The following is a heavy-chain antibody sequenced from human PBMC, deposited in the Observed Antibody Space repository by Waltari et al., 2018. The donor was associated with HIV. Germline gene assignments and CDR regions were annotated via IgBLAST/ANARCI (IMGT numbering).Heavy chain of an antibody. D-gene: IGHD3-22*01. J-gene: IGHJ5*02. CDR3: ARDGKSSYYYDSSPNWFDP. CDR1: GGSISSGGYY. CDR2: IYYSRRT. V-gene: IGHV4-31*03. Sequence: QVQLQESGPGLVKPSQTLSLTCTVSGGSISSGGYYWSWIRKHPGKGLEWIGFIYYSRRTYYNPALKSRVTISVDTTKNQFSLKLSSVTAADTAVYYCARDGKSSYYYDSSPNWFDPWGQGTLVAVSS.